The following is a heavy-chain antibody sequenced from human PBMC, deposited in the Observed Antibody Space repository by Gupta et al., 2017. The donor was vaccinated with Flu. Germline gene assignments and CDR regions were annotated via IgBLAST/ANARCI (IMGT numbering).Heavy chain of an antibody. J-gene: IGHJ4*02. CDR3: ARYLHGGLAYCLDG. CDR2: INDKEVPL. Sequence: RQSQGKGLEWVSGINDKEVPLKHADSMKGRFILARDNTKVTLFLQMNSLRVEDTAVYYCARYLHGGLAYCLDGWGQGTLVTDSS. V-gene: IGHV3-23*01. D-gene: IGHD4-17*01.